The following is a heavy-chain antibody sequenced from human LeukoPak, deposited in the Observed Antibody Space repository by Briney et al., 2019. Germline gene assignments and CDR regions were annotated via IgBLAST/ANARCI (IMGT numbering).Heavy chain of an antibody. Sequence: GASVKVSCKASGYTFTGYYMHWVRQAPGQGLEWMRWINPNSGGTNYAQKFQGRVTMTRDTSISTAYMELSRLRSDDTAVYYCARGDIYYDSSGYSLGDYWGQGTLVTVSS. V-gene: IGHV1-2*02. CDR3: ARGDIYYDSSGYSLGDY. J-gene: IGHJ4*02. CDR1: GYTFTGYY. CDR2: INPNSGGT. D-gene: IGHD3-22*01.